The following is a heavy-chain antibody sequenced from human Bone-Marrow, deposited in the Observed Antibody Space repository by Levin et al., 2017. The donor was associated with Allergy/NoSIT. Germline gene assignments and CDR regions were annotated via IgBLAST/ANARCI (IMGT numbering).Heavy chain of an antibody. J-gene: IGHJ6*02. V-gene: IGHV3-66*01. CDR2: IYSGGRA. CDR1: EFIVSSNY. D-gene: IGHD5-12*01. CDR3: VARSNGMDV. Sequence: GGSLRLSCAASEFIVSSNYMSWVRQAPGKGLDWVSVIYSGGRAYYADSVKGRFTISRDNSKNTLYLQMNSLGAEDTAVYYCVARSNGMDVWGQGTTVTVSS.